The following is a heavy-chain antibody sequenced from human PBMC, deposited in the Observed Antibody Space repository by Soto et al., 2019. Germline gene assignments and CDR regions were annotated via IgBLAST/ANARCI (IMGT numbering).Heavy chain of an antibody. CDR2: IYYSGST. Sequence: QVQLQESGPGLVKPSETLSLTCTVSGGSISSYYWSWIRQPPGKGLEWIGYIYYSGSTNYNPSPKIGVTIPVAPSKTNSSLRWASGPAGDTPVYYGPREVSGYSGLNAWAQGTTVTAS. CDR3: PREVSGYSGLNA. V-gene: IGHV4-59*01. D-gene: IGHD2-21*01. J-gene: IGHJ6*02. CDR1: GGSISSYY.